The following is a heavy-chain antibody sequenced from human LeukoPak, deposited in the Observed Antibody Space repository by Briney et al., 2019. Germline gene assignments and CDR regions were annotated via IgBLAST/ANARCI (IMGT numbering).Heavy chain of an antibody. CDR1: GLTFSNYA. D-gene: IGHD4-11*01. CDR3: TKEHDYSNFAEDY. V-gene: IGHV3-23*01. Sequence: GGSLRLSCAVSGLTFSNYAMTWVRQAPGKGLEWVSSVLASGGTTLYADSVKGRFTISRDNSYNTLYLQMSSLRAEDTAVYYCTKEHDYSNFAEDYWGQGTLVTVSS. CDR2: VLASGGTT. J-gene: IGHJ4*02.